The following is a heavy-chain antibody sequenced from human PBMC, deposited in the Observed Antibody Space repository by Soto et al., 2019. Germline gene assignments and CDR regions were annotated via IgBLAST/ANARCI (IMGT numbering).Heavy chain of an antibody. D-gene: IGHD6-6*01. CDR3: AAPPRY. CDR2: IYDSGST. Sequence: SETLSLTCTVSGGSISSYYWSWIRQPPGKGLEWIGYIYDSGSTNYNPSLKSRATISVDTSKNQFSLKLTSVTAADTAVYYCAAPPRYWGQGTLVTVSS. CDR1: GGSISSYY. V-gene: IGHV4-59*01. J-gene: IGHJ4*02.